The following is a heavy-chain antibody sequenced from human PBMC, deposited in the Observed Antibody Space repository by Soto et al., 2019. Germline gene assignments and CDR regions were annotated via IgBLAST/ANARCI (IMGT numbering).Heavy chain of an antibody. J-gene: IGHJ6*02. CDR2: ISTDNGNT. CDR1: GYTFTSSG. CDR3: ARVPVGATHFYYYGMDV. V-gene: IGHV1-18*01. Sequence: ASVKVSCKASGYTFTSSGISWVRQAPGQGLEWMGWISTDNGNTNYAQHLQGRVSMTTDTSTSTAYMELSSLRSEDTAVYYCARVPVGATHFYYYGMDVWGQGTTVTVSS. D-gene: IGHD1-26*01.